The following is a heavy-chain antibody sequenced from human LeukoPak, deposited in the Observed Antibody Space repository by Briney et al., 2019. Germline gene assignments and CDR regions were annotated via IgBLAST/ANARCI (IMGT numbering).Heavy chain of an antibody. CDR2: IWYDGSNK. Sequence: GRSLRLSCAASGFTFSSYGMHWVRQAPGKGLEWVAVIWYDGSNKYYADSVKGRFTISRDNSKNTLYLQMNSLRAEDTAVYYCARDGEYCSSTSCSYLFDYWGQGTLVTVSS. CDR1: GFTFSSYG. CDR3: ARDGEYCSSTSCSYLFDY. D-gene: IGHD2-2*01. J-gene: IGHJ4*02. V-gene: IGHV3-33*01.